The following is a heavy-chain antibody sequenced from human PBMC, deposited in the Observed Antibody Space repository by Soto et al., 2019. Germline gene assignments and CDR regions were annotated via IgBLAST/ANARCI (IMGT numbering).Heavy chain of an antibody. CDR1: GFTFSSYA. Sequence: SCAASGFTFSSYAMHWVRQAPGKGLEWVAVISYDGSNKYYADSVEGRFTISRDNSKNTLYLQMNSLRAEDTAVYYCGKGRSYYYYYGVDVWGQGTTVTVSS. CDR2: ISYDGSNK. D-gene: IGHD1-26*01. J-gene: IGHJ6*02. CDR3: GKGRSYYYYYGVDV. V-gene: IGHV3-30-3*02.